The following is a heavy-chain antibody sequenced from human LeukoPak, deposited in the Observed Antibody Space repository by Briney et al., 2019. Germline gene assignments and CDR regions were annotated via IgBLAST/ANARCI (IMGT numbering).Heavy chain of an antibody. J-gene: IGHJ4*02. V-gene: IGHV3-30*02. CDR1: GFIFNSYG. CDR3: AKDIRNYYDSSGYFDY. Sequence: GGSLRLSCAASGFIFNSYGMHWVRQAPGKGLEWVAFIRYDGSNKYYADSVKGRFTISRDSSKNTLYLQMNSLRAEDTAVYYCAKDIRNYYDSSGYFDYWGQGTLVTVSS. D-gene: IGHD3-22*01. CDR2: IRYDGSNK.